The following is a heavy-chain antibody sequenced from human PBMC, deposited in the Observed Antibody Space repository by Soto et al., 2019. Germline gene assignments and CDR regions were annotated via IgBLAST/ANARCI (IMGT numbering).Heavy chain of an antibody. D-gene: IGHD2-15*01. CDR1: GFNISDYG. J-gene: IGHJ6*02. CDR2: LRYDGNRK. Sequence: QVQLVESGGGVVQPGGSLRLSCAVSGFNISDYGMHWVRQVPGKGLEWVALLRYDGNRKSYGDSVQGRFTLSRDKSKNPLYVQMDRLRAEDTAVYYCARDRIDFYAMDVWGQGTTVTVSS. CDR3: ARDRIDFYAMDV. V-gene: IGHV3-30*02.